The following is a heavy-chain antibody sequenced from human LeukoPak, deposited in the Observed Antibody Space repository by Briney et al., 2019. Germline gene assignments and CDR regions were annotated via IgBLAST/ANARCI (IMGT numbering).Heavy chain of an antibody. Sequence: KSGGSLRLSCEASGFTFNTYSMNWARQAPGKGLEWVSSIDSSGGYMFYADSVKGRFTISRDNSKNTLYLQMNSLRAEDTAVYYCANSIWFGVQGPDYWGQGTLVTVSS. V-gene: IGHV3-21*04. J-gene: IGHJ4*02. CDR1: GFTFNTYS. D-gene: IGHD3-10*01. CDR3: ANSIWFGVQGPDY. CDR2: IDSSGGYM.